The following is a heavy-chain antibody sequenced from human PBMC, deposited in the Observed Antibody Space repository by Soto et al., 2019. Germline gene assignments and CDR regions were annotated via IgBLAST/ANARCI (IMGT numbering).Heavy chain of an antibody. CDR2: IYSSGST. Sequence: QVQLQESGPGLVKPSQTLSLTCTVSGGSISSGGYYWSWIRQHPGKGLEWIGYIYSSGSTYYNPSLKGRVTISVDTSKNQFSLKLSSVTAADTAVYYCARASRYCSSTSCDTGNIDYWGQGTLVTVSS. CDR1: GGSISSGGYY. D-gene: IGHD2-2*02. V-gene: IGHV4-31*03. CDR3: ARASRYCSSTSCDTGNIDY. J-gene: IGHJ4*02.